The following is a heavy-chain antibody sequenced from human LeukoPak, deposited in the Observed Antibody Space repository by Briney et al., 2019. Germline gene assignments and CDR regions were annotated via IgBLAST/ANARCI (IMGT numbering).Heavy chain of an antibody. Sequence: SETLSLTCTVSGGSVSSTTYFWSWIRQPPGKGLEWIASINYSGSTYYNPSLKSRVTISVDTSENQFSLKLSSVTAADTAVYYCARQGTMIVVVSSWGQGILVTVSS. CDR3: ARQGTMIVVVSS. V-gene: IGHV4-39*01. D-gene: IGHD3-22*01. J-gene: IGHJ4*02. CDR1: GGSVSSTTYF. CDR2: INYSGST.